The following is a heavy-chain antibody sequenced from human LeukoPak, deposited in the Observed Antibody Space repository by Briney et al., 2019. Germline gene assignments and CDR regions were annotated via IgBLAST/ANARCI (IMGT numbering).Heavy chain of an antibody. CDR1: GGSISSYY. Sequence: SETLSLTCTVSGGSISSYYWSWLRQPPGKGLEWIGYIYYSGSTNYNPSLKSRVTISVDTSKNQFSLKLSSVTAADTAVYYCARVPSHDYVWGSYRDAFDIWGQGTMVTVSS. D-gene: IGHD3-16*02. CDR2: IYYSGST. V-gene: IGHV4-59*01. CDR3: ARVPSHDYVWGSYRDAFDI. J-gene: IGHJ3*02.